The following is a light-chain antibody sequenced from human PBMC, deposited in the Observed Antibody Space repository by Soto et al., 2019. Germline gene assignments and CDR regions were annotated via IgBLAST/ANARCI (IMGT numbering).Light chain of an antibody. CDR3: QQRRSWQVT. J-gene: IGKJ5*01. CDR1: QSINTY. V-gene: IGKV3D-11*02. CDR2: DAS. Sequence: ENLLTQSPATLSLARGEVATLSWRASQSINTYLAWYQQKPGQAPRLLIYDASKRATGIPARFSGSGSGTNFTLTISSLEPEDFAVYYCQQRRSWQVTFGQGTRLEIK.